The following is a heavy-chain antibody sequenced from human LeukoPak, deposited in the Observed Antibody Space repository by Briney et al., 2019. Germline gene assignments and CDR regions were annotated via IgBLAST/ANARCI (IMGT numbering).Heavy chain of an antibody. J-gene: IGHJ4*02. V-gene: IGHV1-69*04. Sequence: SVKVSCKASGGTFSSYAISWVRQDPGQGLEWMGRIIPILGMANYAQKFQGRVTITADKSTSTAYMELSSLRSEDTAVYYCARDIAYYDSSGYYPFWGQGTLVTVSS. CDR2: IIPILGMA. D-gene: IGHD3-22*01. CDR1: GGTFSSYA. CDR3: ARDIAYYDSSGYYPF.